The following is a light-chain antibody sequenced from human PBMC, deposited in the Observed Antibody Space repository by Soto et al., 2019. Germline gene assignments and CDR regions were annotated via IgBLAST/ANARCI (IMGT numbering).Light chain of an antibody. CDR3: TSYAGSNNFWV. V-gene: IGLV2-8*01. J-gene: IGLJ3*02. CDR1: SSDIGGYDY. Sequence: QSALTQPPSASGSPGQSVTISCTGTSSDIGGYDYVSWYQQYPGKAPKLMISEVSKRPSGVPDRFSGSKSGNTASLTVSGLQAEDEADYYCTSYAGSNNFWVFGGGTKLTVL. CDR2: EVS.